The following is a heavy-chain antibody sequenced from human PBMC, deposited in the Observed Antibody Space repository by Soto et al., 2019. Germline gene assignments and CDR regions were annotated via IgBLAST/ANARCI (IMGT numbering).Heavy chain of an antibody. CDR2: ISAYNGNT. J-gene: IGHJ4*02. CDR1: GYTFTSYG. V-gene: IGHV1-18*01. CDR3: ARGELYDSSGYYYY. D-gene: IGHD3-22*01. Sequence: ASVKVSCKASGYTFTSYGISWGRPAPGQGLEWMGWISAYNGNTNYAQKLQGRVTMTTDTSTSTAYMELRSLRSDDTAVYYCARGELYDSSGYYYYWGQGTLVTVSS.